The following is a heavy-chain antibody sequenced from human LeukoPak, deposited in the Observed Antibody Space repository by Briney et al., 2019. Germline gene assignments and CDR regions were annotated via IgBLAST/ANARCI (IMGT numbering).Heavy chain of an antibody. CDR3: AKEIVYSSSWYAGDDY. Sequence: GGSLRLSCAASGFTFSSYGTHWVRQAPGKGLEWVSAISGSGGSTYYADSVKGRFTISRDNSKNTLYLQMNSLRAEDTAVYYCAKEIVYSSSWYAGDDYWGQGTLVTVSS. J-gene: IGHJ4*02. V-gene: IGHV3-23*01. CDR2: ISGSGGST. CDR1: GFTFSSYG. D-gene: IGHD6-13*01.